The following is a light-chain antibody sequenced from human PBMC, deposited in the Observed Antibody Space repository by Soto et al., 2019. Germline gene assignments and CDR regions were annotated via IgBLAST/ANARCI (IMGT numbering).Light chain of an antibody. J-gene: IGKJ2*01. CDR2: GAS. CDR3: QQYNKWPPYT. V-gene: IGKV3-15*01. Sequence: EIVMTQSPANLSVSPGERATLSCRASQSVSSNLAWYQQKPGQGPRLLIYGASTRATGIQARFSDSGSGTEFSLTISSLQSEDFAVYYCQQYNKWPPYTFGQGTKVEIK. CDR1: QSVSSN.